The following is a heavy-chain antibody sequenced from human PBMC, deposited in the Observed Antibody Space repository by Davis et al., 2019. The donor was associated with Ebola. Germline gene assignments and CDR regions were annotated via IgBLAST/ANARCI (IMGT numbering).Heavy chain of an antibody. D-gene: IGHD5-24*01. V-gene: IGHV3-48*02. CDR3: AKDAEDGSGNWFFDF. Sequence: GESLKISCGASGFTFSRHSMNWVRQAPGKGLEWIAFISSGGHDTYYADSVRGRFTISRDNAKNLLYLLLNSLRDEDTALYYCAKDAEDGSGNWFFDFRGRGALVTVSS. CDR2: ISSGGHDT. J-gene: IGHJ2*01. CDR1: GFTFSRHS.